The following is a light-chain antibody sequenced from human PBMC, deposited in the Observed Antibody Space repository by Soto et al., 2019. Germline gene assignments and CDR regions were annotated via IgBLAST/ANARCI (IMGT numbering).Light chain of an antibody. Sequence: DLQMTQSPSTLSASVGDRVTITCRASQSISSGLAWYQQKPGKAPKILIYDASSLESGVPSRFSGSGSGTEFTLTISSLQPDDFSTYYCQQYNSYSPTFGQGTKVEIK. CDR2: DAS. J-gene: IGKJ1*01. V-gene: IGKV1-5*01. CDR3: QQYNSYSPT. CDR1: QSISSG.